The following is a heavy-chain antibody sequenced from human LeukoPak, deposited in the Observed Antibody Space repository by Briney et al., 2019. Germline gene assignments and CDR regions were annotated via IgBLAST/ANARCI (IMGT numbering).Heavy chain of an antibody. Sequence: ASVKVSCKASGYTFAGYRTHWVRQAPGQGLEWMGWINPNSGGTNYAQGIQGRVTMTRDTSISTAYMELSRLRSDDTAVYYCAKDVGEFCSSTNCYASDYWGQGTLVTVSS. J-gene: IGHJ4*02. CDR2: INPNSGGT. D-gene: IGHD2-2*01. CDR1: GYTFAGYR. CDR3: AKDVGEFCSSTNCYASDY. V-gene: IGHV1-2*02.